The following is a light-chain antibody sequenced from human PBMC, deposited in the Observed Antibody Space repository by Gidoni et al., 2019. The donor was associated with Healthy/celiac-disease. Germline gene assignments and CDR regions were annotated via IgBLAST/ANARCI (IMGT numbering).Light chain of an antibody. V-gene: IGKV2-40*01. CDR1: QSLLDSDDGNTY. CDR2: TLS. CDR3: MKRIEFPVFT. J-gene: IGKJ3*01. Sequence: IVMIQTPLSLPVTPGEPASISCRSSQSLLDSDDGNTYLDWYLQKPGQSPQLRIYTLSDLASEVPYRFSGSGSGTDFTLKISRVEAEDVGVYYCMKRIEFPVFTFGPGTKGDIK.